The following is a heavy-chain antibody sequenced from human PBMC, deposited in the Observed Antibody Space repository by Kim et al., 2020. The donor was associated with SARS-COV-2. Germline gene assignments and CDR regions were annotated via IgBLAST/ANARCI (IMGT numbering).Heavy chain of an antibody. D-gene: IGHD2-21*02. J-gene: IGHJ6*02. V-gene: IGHV3-74*01. CDR2: IYNDGTRT. Sequence: GVSLRLSCAASGFTFSNYWMHWVRQAPGKGLEWVSRIYNDGTRTTYADSVRGRFTISRDNAKNTLFLQMNSLRAEDTAVYYCGVVMTAIFCDGMDVWGQGTTVTVSS. CDR3: GVVMTAIFCDGMDV. CDR1: GFTFSNYW.